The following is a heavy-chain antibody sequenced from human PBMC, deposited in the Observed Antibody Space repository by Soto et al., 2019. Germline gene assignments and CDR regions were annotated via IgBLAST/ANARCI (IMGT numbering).Heavy chain of an antibody. CDR3: ASGRWLQSRWDRASDY. V-gene: IGHV1-69*01. Sequence: QVQLVQSGAEVKKPGSSVKVSCKASGGTFSSYAISWVRQAPGQGLEWMGGIIPIFGTANYAQNFQGRVTITAYDSTSKAYMALSSLISEDTAVYYFASGRWLQSRWDRASDYCGQGTLVTVAS. CDR2: IIPIFGTA. J-gene: IGHJ4*02. CDR1: GGTFSSYA. D-gene: IGHD5-12*01.